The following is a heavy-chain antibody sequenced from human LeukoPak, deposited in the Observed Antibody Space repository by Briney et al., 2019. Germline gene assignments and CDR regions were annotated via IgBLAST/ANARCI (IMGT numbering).Heavy chain of an antibody. J-gene: IGHJ4*02. CDR1: GDSTSTYF. D-gene: IGHD4-17*01. V-gene: IGHV4-59*01. CDR3: ASKSTDHGELRFDY. CDR2: FYYTGTT. Sequence: SETLSLTCTISGDSTSTYFWSWIRQPPGKGLEWIGYFYYTGTTNYNPSLKSRVTISVDTSKNQFSLKVNSVTAADTGVYYCASKSTDHGELRFDYWGQGTLVTVSS.